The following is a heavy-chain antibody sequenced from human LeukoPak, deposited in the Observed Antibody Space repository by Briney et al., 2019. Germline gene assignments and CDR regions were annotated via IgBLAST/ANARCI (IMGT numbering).Heavy chain of an antibody. CDR2: IYYSGST. J-gene: IGHJ6*04. D-gene: IGHD3-3*01. Sequence: SETLSLTCTVSGGSISSYYWSWIRQPPGKGLEWIGYIYYSGSTNYNPSLKSRVTISVDTSKNQFSLKLSSVTAADTAVYYCAREAGLRFLEWLYSASMDVWGKGTTVTVSS. CDR3: AREAGLRFLEWLYSASMDV. V-gene: IGHV4-59*12. CDR1: GGSISSYY.